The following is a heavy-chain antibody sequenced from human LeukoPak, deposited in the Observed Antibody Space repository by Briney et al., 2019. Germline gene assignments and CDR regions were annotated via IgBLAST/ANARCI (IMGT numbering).Heavy chain of an antibody. D-gene: IGHD3-10*01. Sequence: GGSLRLSCAASGFTFDDYAMHWVRQVPGKGLEWVSGISWNSGSIGYADSVKGRFTISRDNAKNSLYLQMNSLRAEDTALYYCAKGVKWFGGGMAVDWGQGTLVTVSS. CDR1: GFTFDDYA. CDR3: AKGVKWFGGGMAVD. J-gene: IGHJ4*02. V-gene: IGHV3-9*01. CDR2: ISWNSGSI.